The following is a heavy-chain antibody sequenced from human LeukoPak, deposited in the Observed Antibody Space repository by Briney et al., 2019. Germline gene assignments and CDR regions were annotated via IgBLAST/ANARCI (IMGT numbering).Heavy chain of an antibody. V-gene: IGHV3-23*01. D-gene: IGHD2-15*01. Sequence: GGSLRLSCAASGFTFSSYAMSWVRQAPGKGLEWVSAISNNGGYTYYADSVQGRYTISRDNSKSTLCLQMNSLRAEDTAVYYCAKQLGYCSDGSCYFPYWGQGTLVTVSS. CDR1: GFTFSSYA. CDR3: AKQLGYCSDGSCYFPY. J-gene: IGHJ4*02. CDR2: ISNNGGYT.